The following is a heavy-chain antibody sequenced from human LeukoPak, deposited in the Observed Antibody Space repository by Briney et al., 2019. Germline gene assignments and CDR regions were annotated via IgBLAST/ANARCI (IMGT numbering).Heavy chain of an antibody. CDR2: ISYDGSNK. CDR1: GFTFSSYA. J-gene: IGHJ6*02. V-gene: IGHV3-30-3*01. D-gene: IGHD3-3*01. Sequence: PGRSLRLSCAASGFTFSSYAMHWVRQAPGKGLEWVAVISYDGSNKYYADSVKGRFTISRDNSKNTLYLQMNSLRVEDTAVYYCARGYDFWSGVDVWGQGTTVTVSS. CDR3: ARGYDFWSGVDV.